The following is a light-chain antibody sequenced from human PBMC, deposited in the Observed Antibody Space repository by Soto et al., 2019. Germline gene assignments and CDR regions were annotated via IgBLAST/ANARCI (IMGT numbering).Light chain of an antibody. CDR3: GTWDSSLGYV. V-gene: IGLV1-51*01. CDR2: DNN. Sequence: QSVLTQPPSVSAAPGQKVTISCSGSSSNIGNNYVSWYQQLPGTAPKLLIYDNNKRPSGIPDRFSGSKSGTSATLGITGLQTGDEADYYCGTWDSSLGYVFGTGTQLTVL. J-gene: IGLJ1*01. CDR1: SSNIGNNY.